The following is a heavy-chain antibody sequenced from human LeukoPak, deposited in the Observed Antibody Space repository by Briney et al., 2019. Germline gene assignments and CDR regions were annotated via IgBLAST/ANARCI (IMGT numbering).Heavy chain of an antibody. J-gene: IGHJ6*03. CDR3: ARAFFGNDFWSGHYYYYMDV. V-gene: IGHV7-4-1*02. D-gene: IGHD3-3*01. Sequence: ASVKVSCKASGYSFTSYAMNWVRQAPGQGLERMGWINTNTGNPTYAQGFTGRFVFSLDTSVSTAYLQISSLKAEDTAVYYCARAFFGNDFWSGHYYYYMDVWGKGTTVTVSS. CDR2: INTNTGNP. CDR1: GYSFTSYA.